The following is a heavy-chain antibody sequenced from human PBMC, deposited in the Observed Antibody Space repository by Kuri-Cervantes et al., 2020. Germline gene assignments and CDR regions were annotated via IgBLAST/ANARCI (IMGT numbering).Heavy chain of an antibody. J-gene: IGHJ3*02. CDR2: IYTRGCT. V-gene: IGHV4-4*07. CDR1: GGSISSYY. Sequence: SETLSLTCTVSGGSISSYYWSWIRQPAGKGLEWIGRIYTRGCTNYNPSLKSRVTISVDTSKKQFSLKLSSVTAADTAVYYCARDADSSGWYLNAFDIWGQGTMVTVSS. D-gene: IGHD6-19*01. CDR3: ARDADSSGWYLNAFDI.